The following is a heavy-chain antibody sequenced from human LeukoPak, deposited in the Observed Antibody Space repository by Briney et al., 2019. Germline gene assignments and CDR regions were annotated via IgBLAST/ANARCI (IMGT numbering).Heavy chain of an antibody. CDR1: GFTFSSYS. CDR2: ISSSSSYI. Sequence: GGSLRLSCAASGFTFSSYSMNWVRQAPGKGLEWVSSISSSSSYIYYADSVKGRFTISRDNAKNSLYLQMNSLRAEDTAVYYCARDGEYYDSSGSYFDYWGQGTAVTVSS. CDR3: ARDGEYYDSSGSYFDY. D-gene: IGHD3-22*01. J-gene: IGHJ4*02. V-gene: IGHV3-21*04.